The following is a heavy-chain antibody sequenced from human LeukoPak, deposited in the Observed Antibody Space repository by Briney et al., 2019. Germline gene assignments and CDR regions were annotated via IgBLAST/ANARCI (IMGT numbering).Heavy chain of an antibody. CDR2: ISYDGSNK. V-gene: IGHV3-30*18. J-gene: IGHJ6*02. CDR3: AKDRGYSSSWYSRGYYYYGMDV. D-gene: IGHD6-13*01. Sequence: GRSLILSCAASGFTFSSYGMHWVRQAPGKGLEWVAVISYDGSNKYYADSVKGRFTISRDNSKNTLYLQMNSLRAEDTAVYYCAKDRGYSSSWYSRGYYYYGMDVWGQGTTVTVSS. CDR1: GFTFSSYG.